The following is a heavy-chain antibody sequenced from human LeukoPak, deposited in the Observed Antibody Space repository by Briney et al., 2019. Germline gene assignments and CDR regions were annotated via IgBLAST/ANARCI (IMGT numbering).Heavy chain of an antibody. CDR1: GYSFSSHG. J-gene: IGHJ3*02. Sequence: GRSLRLSCATSGYSFSSHGMHWVRQAPGKGLEWVALIWYDGSNRNYADSVKGRFTISRDDSKNTLYLQMNNLRPEDTAVYYCARCTASCYANAFDIWGQGTLLTVSS. CDR2: IWYDGSNR. V-gene: IGHV3-33*03. CDR3: ARCTASCYANAFDI. D-gene: IGHD2-2*01.